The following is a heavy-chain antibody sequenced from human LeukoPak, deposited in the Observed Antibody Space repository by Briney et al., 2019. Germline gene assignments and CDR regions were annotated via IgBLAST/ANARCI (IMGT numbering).Heavy chain of an antibody. CDR2: IVGSSSNI. Sequence: GGSLRLSCTASGFSFSTYRMNWVRQAPGKGLEWVSYIVGSSSNIYYADSVKGRFTISRDNAKKTLYLQMDSLRAEDTAVYYCATDSPESAAFDYWGQGTLVTVSS. J-gene: IGHJ4*02. V-gene: IGHV3-48*04. CDR1: GFSFSTYR. CDR3: ATDSPESAAFDY.